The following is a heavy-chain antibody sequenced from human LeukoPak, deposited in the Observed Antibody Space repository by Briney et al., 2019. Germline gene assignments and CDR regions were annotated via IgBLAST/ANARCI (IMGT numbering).Heavy chain of an antibody. CDR1: GGSISSYY. D-gene: IGHD3-10*01. V-gene: IGHV4-59*01. Sequence: SETLSLTCTVSGGSISSYYWSWIRQPPGKGLEWIGYIYYSGSTNYNPSLKSRVTISVDTSKNQFSLKLRSVTAADTAVYYCASARYGSGSYHARSYYFDYWGQGTLVTVSS. CDR2: IYYSGST. CDR3: ASARYGSGSYHARSYYFDY. J-gene: IGHJ4*02.